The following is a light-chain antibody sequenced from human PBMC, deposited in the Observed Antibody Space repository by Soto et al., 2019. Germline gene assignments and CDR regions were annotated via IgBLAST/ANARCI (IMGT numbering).Light chain of an antibody. CDR2: GAS. J-gene: IGKJ1*01. Sequence: IVMTQSPVTLSVSPWERSTLSCRASQSVSSNLAWYQQKPGQAPRLLIYGASTRATGIPARFSGSGSGTEFTLIISSLQSEDSAVYYCQQYNSWLWTFGQGTKVDIK. V-gene: IGKV3-15*01. CDR1: QSVSSN. CDR3: QQYNSWLWT.